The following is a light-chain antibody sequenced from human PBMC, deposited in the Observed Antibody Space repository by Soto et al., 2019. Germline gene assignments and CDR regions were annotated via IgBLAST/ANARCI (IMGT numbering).Light chain of an antibody. Sequence: EIVLTQSPATLSLSPGERATLSCRASQSISSSLAWYQQKPGQAPRLLIHDASSRATGFPARFSGSGSGTDFTLTIGSLEPEDFAVYYSQQRSEWPRTFGQGTKVEIK. CDR2: DAS. CDR1: QSISSS. J-gene: IGKJ1*01. CDR3: QQRSEWPRT. V-gene: IGKV3-11*01.